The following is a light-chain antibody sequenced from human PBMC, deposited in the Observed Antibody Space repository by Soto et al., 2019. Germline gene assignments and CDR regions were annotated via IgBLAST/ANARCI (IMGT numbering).Light chain of an antibody. J-gene: IGLJ1*01. CDR1: SSDVGGYNY. CDR3: SSYTSSSLHV. V-gene: IGLV2-14*03. Sequence: QSVLTQPASVSGSPGQSITISCTGTSSDVGGYNYVSWYQQHPGKAPKLMIYDVSNRPSGVSNRFSGSKSGNTASLTISGLEHEDEADYYCSSYTSSSLHVFGTGTKVXVL. CDR2: DVS.